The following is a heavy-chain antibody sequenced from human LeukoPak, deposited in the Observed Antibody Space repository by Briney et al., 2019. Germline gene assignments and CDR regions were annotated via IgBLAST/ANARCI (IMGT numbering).Heavy chain of an antibody. Sequence: PGGSLRLSCAASGFAFSNYDMLWVRQTTGKGLEWVSAINTAADTYYPDSVKGRFTISRENAKNSLYLQMNSPRVGDTAVYYCVRAPPGTGWLIDHWGQGTQVAVSS. CDR3: VRAPPGTGWLIDH. CDR2: INTAADT. V-gene: IGHV3-13*04. CDR1: GFAFSNYD. J-gene: IGHJ4*02. D-gene: IGHD6-19*01.